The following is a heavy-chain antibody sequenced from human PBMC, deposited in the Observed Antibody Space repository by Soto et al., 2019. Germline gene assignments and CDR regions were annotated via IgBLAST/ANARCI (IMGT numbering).Heavy chain of an antibody. CDR2: ISGSGGST. CDR3: AKDPDYYDSSGDY. J-gene: IGHJ4*02. Sequence: EVQLLESGGGLVQPGGSLRLSCAASGFTFSSYAMSGVRQAPGKGLEWVSAISGSGGSTYYADSVKGRFTISRDNPKNTLYLEMNSLRAEETAVYYCAKDPDYYDSSGDYWGQGPLVTVSS. D-gene: IGHD3-22*01. CDR1: GFTFSSYA. V-gene: IGHV3-23*01.